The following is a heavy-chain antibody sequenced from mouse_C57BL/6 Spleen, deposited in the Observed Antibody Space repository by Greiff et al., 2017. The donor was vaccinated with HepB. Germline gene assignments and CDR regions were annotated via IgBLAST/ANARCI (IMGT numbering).Heavy chain of an antibody. CDR3: ARHSITTVVATGNYFDY. V-gene: IGHV1-26*01. D-gene: IGHD1-1*01. Sequence: EVQLQQSGPELVKPGASVKISCKASGYTFTDYYMNWVKQSHGKSLEWIGDINPNNGGTSYNQKFKGKATLTVDKSSSTAYMELRSLTSEDSAVYYCARHSITTVVATGNYFDYWGQGTTLTVSS. CDR1: GYTFTDYY. CDR2: INPNNGGT. J-gene: IGHJ2*01.